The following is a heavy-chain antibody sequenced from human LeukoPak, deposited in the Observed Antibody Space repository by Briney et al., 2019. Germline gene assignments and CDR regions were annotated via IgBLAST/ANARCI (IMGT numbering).Heavy chain of an antibody. D-gene: IGHD2-21*02. Sequence: SQTLSLTCTVSGGSISSGDYYWGWIRQPPGKGLEWIGYIYYSGSTYYNPSLKSRVTISVDTSKNQFSLKLGSVTAADTAVYYCARDRDCGGDCYSGNWGQGTLVTVSS. CDR1: GGSISSGDYY. CDR3: ARDRDCGGDCYSGN. J-gene: IGHJ4*02. CDR2: IYYSGST. V-gene: IGHV4-30-4*01.